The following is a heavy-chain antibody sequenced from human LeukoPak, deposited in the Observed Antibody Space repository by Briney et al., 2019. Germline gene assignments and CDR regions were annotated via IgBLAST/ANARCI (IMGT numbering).Heavy chain of an antibody. V-gene: IGHV3-30*04. D-gene: IGHD3-10*01. CDR3: AREGDDYGSGSYSHYFDY. CDR2: ISYDGNNK. Sequence: PGRSLRLSCAASGFTFSSYAMHWVRQAPGKGLEGVAVISYDGNNKYYADSVKGRFTISRDNSKNTLYLQMNSLRAEDTAVYYCAREGDDYGSGSYSHYFDYWGQGTLVTVSS. CDR1: GFTFSSYA. J-gene: IGHJ4*02.